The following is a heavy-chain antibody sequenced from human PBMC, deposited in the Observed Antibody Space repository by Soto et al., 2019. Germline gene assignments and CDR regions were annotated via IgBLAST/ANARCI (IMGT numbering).Heavy chain of an antibody. J-gene: IGHJ3*02. V-gene: IGHV3-15*07. Sequence: GGPLRLSCAASGCTFINAWLNWARQAPGKGQECVGRIKSKTDGGTTDYAAPVKGRFTISRDDSKNTLYLQMNSLKTEDTAVYYCTTGLVKGRGAFDIWGQGTMVTVSS. CDR2: IKSKTDGGTT. CDR1: GCTFINAW. CDR3: TTGLVKGRGAFDI. D-gene: IGHD2-21*01.